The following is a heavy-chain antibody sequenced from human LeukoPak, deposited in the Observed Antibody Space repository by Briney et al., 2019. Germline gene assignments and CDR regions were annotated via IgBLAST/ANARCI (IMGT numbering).Heavy chain of an antibody. CDR3: TRLAVGDTSGYPYDY. CDR1: GFTFSASA. V-gene: IGHV3-73*01. D-gene: IGHD3-22*01. J-gene: IGHJ4*02. CDR2: IKTKPNAHAT. Sequence: GGSLRLSCAASGFTFSASAIHWVRQASGKGLEWVGRIKTKPNAHATVYAVSVRGRFTISRDDSKNTAYLQMSSLRTEDTAVYYCTRLAVGDTSGYPYDYWGQGTLVTVSS.